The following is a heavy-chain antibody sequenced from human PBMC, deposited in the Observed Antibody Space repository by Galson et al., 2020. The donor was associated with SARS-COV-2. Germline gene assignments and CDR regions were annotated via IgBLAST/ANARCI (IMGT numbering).Heavy chain of an antibody. D-gene: IGHD3-9*01. CDR2: TYYRSKWEN. CDR3: ATGWALTA. CDR1: GDSASSSTAA. J-gene: IGHJ3*01. V-gene: IGHV6-1*01. Sequence: SQTLSLTCNISGDSASSSTAAWNWIRQSPSRGLEWLGRTYYRSKWENDYAVSVESRITIDADTSQNQFSLHLNSVTPKDTAVYYCATGWALTAWGQGTMVTVSS.